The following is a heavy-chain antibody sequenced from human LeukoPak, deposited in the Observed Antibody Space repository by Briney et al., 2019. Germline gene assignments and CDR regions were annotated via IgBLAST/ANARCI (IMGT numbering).Heavy chain of an antibody. CDR1: GYTFTGYY. CDR3: ARSGGYCSSTSCSRFDY. V-gene: IGHV1-2*02. Sequence: ASVKVSCKASGYTFTGYYMHWVRQAPGQGLEWMGWINPNSGGTNYAQKFQGRVTMTRDTPISTAYMELSRLRSDDTAVYYCARSGGYCSSTSCSRFDYWGQGTLVTVSS. D-gene: IGHD2-2*01. CDR2: INPNSGGT. J-gene: IGHJ4*02.